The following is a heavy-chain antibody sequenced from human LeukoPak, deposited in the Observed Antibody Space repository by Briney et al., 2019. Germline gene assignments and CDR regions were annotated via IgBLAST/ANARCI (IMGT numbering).Heavy chain of an antibody. CDR1: GFTFSDYY. CDR2: INHSGST. J-gene: IGHJ5*02. Sequence: LRLSCAASGFTFSDYYMRWIRQPPGKGLEWIGEINHSGSTNYNPSLKSRVTISVDTSKNQFSLKLSSVTAADTAVYYCARRPMIQTSNNWFDPWGQGTLVTVSS. D-gene: IGHD3-22*01. CDR3: ARRPMIQTSNNWFDP. V-gene: IGHV4-34*01.